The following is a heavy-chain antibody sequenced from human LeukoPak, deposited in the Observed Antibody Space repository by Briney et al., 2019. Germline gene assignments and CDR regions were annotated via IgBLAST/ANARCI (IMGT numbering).Heavy chain of an antibody. J-gene: IGHJ4*02. D-gene: IGHD5-24*01. V-gene: IGHV3-30-3*01. Sequence: PGGSLRLSCAASGFTFSSYAMHWVRQAPGKGLEWVAVISYDGSNKYYADSVKGRFTISRDNSKNTLYLQMNSLRAEDTAVYYCARGWLQFDYFDYWGQGTLVTVSS. CDR1: GFTFSSYA. CDR3: ARGWLQFDYFDY. CDR2: ISYDGSNK.